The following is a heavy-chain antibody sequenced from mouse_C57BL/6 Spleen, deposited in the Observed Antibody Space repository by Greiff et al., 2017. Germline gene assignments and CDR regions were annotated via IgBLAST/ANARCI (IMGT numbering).Heavy chain of an antibody. J-gene: IGHJ1*03. CDR3: ARERNPWYFDV. V-gene: IGHV5-4*01. CDR1: GFTFSSYA. CDR2: ISDGGSYT. Sequence: EVQLVESGGGLVKPGGSLKLSCAASGFTFSSYAMSWVRQTPEKRLAWVATISDGGSYTYYPDNVKGRFPISRDNAKNNLYLQMSHLKSEDTAMYYCARERNPWYFDVWGTGTTVTVSS.